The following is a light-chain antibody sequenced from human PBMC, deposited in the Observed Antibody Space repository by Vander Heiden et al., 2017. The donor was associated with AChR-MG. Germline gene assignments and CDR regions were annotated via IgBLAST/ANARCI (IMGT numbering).Light chain of an antibody. V-gene: IGLV2-11*01. Sequence: QSALTQPPSVSGPPGQSVTISCTGTTSDIGTYDYVSWYQQHLGKAPKRIMYDVSLRPSGVPDRFSGSKSGTAASLTISGLQTDDEADYYCCSYAGTNTLIFGGGTKLTVL. CDR2: DVS. CDR3: CSYAGTNTLI. J-gene: IGLJ2*01. CDR1: TSDIGTYDY.